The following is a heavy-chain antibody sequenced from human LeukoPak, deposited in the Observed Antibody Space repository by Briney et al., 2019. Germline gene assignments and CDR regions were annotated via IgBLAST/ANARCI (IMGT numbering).Heavy chain of an antibody. J-gene: IGHJ1*01. V-gene: IGHV3-23*01. D-gene: IGHD3-16*01. CDR2: ISPSGGIT. CDR3: AKDDDWGRFKD. CDR1: GFTFSSYS. Sequence: GGSLRLSCAGSGFTFSSYSMNWVRQAPGKGLEWVSGISPSGGITYYTDSVRGRFTISRDNSKNTVSLQMNSLRGEDTAVYYCAKDDDWGRFKDWGQGTLVTVSS.